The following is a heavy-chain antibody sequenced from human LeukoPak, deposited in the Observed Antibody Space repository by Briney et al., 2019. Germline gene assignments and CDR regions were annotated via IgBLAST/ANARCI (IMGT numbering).Heavy chain of an antibody. CDR1: GYTFTSYD. D-gene: IGHD6-13*01. CDR3: ARKFRIAAAGCLGY. J-gene: IGHJ4*02. Sequence: ASVKVSCKASGYTFTSYDIHWVRQATGQGLEWMGWMNPNSGNTGYAQKFQGRVTMTRNTSISTAYMELSSLRSEDTAVYYCARKFRIAAAGCLGYWGQGTLVTVSS. CDR2: MNPNSGNT. V-gene: IGHV1-8*01.